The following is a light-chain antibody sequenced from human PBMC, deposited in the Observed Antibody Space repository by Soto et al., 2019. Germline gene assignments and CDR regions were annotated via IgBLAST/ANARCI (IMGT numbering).Light chain of an antibody. J-gene: IGKJ4*01. CDR3: QQYDNRLT. CDR2: DAS. Sequence: DIPMTQSPSSLSASVGDRVTITCQASQDIRNYLNWYQQKPGQAPKLLIYDASNLETGVPSRFSGSGSGTDFTFTISSLQPEDIATYYCQQYDNRLTFGGGTKVEIK. V-gene: IGKV1-33*01. CDR1: QDIRNY.